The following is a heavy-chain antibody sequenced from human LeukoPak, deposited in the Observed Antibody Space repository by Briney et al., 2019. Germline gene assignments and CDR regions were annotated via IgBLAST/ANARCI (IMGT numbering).Heavy chain of an antibody. CDR1: GGSISSGGYS. Sequence: SETLSLTCAVSGGSISSGGYSWSWIRQPPGKGLEWIGYIYHSGSTYYNPSLKSRVTISVDRSKNQFSLKLSSVTAADTAVYYCARVRLLWFGELDAFDIWGQGTMVTVSS. D-gene: IGHD3-10*01. CDR3: ARVRLLWFGELDAFDI. V-gene: IGHV4-30-2*01. CDR2: IYHSGST. J-gene: IGHJ3*02.